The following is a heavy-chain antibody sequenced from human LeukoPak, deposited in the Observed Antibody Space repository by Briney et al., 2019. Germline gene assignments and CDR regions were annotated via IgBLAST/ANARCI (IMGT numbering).Heavy chain of an antibody. V-gene: IGHV3-48*01. CDR1: GFTFSSYS. D-gene: IGHD7-27*01. Sequence: PGGSLRLSCAASGFTFSSYSMNWVPQAPGKGLEWVSYISSSSSTIYYADSVKGRFTISRDNAKNSLYLQMNSLRAEDTAVYYCARDLTGDRGYFDYWGQGTLVTVSS. CDR3: ARDLTGDRGYFDY. J-gene: IGHJ4*02. CDR2: ISSSSSTI.